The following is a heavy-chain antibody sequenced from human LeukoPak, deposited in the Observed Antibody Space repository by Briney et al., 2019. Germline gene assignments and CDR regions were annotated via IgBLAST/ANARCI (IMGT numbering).Heavy chain of an antibody. CDR2: IYSSGST. Sequence: KPSVTLSFTGTGSGFSISGYCWSWLRQGAGKGLEGIGCIYSSGSTNYNPSIKSRVAMSVDTSKNQFSLKMSSVTAADTAVYYCARGSRSGSQFDYWGQGTLVTVSS. D-gene: IGHD1-26*01. V-gene: IGHV4-4*07. CDR3: ARGSRSGSQFDY. J-gene: IGHJ4*02. CDR1: GFSISGYC.